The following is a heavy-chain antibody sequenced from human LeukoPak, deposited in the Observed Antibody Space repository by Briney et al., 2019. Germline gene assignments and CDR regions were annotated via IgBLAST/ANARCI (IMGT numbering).Heavy chain of an antibody. Sequence: GGSLRLPCAASGFTVSSNYMSWVRQAPGKGLEWVSVIYSGGSTYYADSVKGRFTISRDNSKNTLYLQMNSLRAEDTAVYYCAGGSVVTASLDGMDVWGRGTTVTVSS. CDR3: AGGSVVTASLDGMDV. V-gene: IGHV3-66*02. D-gene: IGHD2-21*02. CDR1: GFTVSSNY. CDR2: IYSGGST. J-gene: IGHJ6*02.